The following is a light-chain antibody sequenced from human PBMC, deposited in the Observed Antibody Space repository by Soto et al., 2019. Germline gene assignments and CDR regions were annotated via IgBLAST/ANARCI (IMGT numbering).Light chain of an antibody. CDR3: QQYGSSPLT. Sequence: EIVLTQSPGTLSLSPGERATLSCRASQSVSSSYFAWYQQKPGQAPRLLIYGASSRATGIPDRFSGSGSGTDFTLTISRLEPEDFAVYYCQQYGSSPLTFGPGTKVDI. CDR2: GAS. J-gene: IGKJ3*01. CDR1: QSVSSSY. V-gene: IGKV3-20*01.